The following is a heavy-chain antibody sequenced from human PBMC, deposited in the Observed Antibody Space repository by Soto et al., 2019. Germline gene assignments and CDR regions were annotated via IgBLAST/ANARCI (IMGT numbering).Heavy chain of an antibody. Sequence: ASVKVSCKASGGTFSSYAISWVRQAPGQGLEWMGGIIPIFGTANYAQKFQGRVTITADESTSTAYMELSSLRSEDTAEYYCTSLSDEYSNSSGSCCYFDYWGQGTLVTVSS. J-gene: IGHJ4*02. V-gene: IGHV1-69*13. CDR2: IIPIFGTA. D-gene: IGHD6-6*01. CDR1: GGTFSSYA. CDR3: TSLSDEYSNSSGSCCYFDY.